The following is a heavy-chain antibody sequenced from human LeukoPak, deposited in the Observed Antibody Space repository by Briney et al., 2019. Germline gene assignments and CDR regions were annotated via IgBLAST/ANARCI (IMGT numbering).Heavy chain of an antibody. CDR3: AKGIGLALDAFDI. V-gene: IGHV3-48*03. CDR1: GFTFSSYE. D-gene: IGHD3/OR15-3a*01. J-gene: IGHJ3*02. CDR2: ISSSDNTI. Sequence: GGSLRLSCTASGFTFSSYEMNWVRQAPGRGLEWVSYISSSDNTIYYADSVKGRFTISRDNAKNSLYLQMNSLRAEDTAVYYCAKGIGLALDAFDIWGQGTMVTVSS.